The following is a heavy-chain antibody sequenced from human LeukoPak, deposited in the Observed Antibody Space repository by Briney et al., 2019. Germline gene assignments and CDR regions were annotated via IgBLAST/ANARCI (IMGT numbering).Heavy chain of an antibody. V-gene: IGHV4-31*11. Sequence: SETLSLTCAVYGGSFSGYYWSWIRQHPGKGLEWIGYIYYSGSTYYNPSLKSRVTISVDTSKNQFSLKLSSVTAADTAVYYCASCDDYGGNPPICDYWGQGTLVTVSS. CDR1: GGSFSGYY. D-gene: IGHD4-23*01. CDR3: ASCDDYGGNPPICDY. J-gene: IGHJ4*02. CDR2: IYYSGST.